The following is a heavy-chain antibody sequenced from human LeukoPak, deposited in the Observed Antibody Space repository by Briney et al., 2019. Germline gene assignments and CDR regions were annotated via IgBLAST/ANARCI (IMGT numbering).Heavy chain of an antibody. Sequence: PGGSLRLSCAASGFTFSGFAMSWVRRTPGKGLVWVSRINSDGSSTTYADSVKGRFTISRDNAKNTLYLQMNSLRAEDTAVYYCARGYSSGLYYFDYWGQGTLVTVSS. CDR1: GFTFSGFA. V-gene: IGHV3-74*01. D-gene: IGHD6-19*01. J-gene: IGHJ4*02. CDR3: ARGYSSGLYYFDY. CDR2: INSDGSST.